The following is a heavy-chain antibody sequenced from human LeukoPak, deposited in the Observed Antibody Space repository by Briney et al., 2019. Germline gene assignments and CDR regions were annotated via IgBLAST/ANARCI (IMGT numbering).Heavy chain of an antibody. V-gene: IGHV3-23*01. CDR2: ISGSGGST. J-gene: IGHJ6*02. D-gene: IGHD3-3*01. CDR3: AKGVATLPSPRYYYYGMDV. CDR1: GFTFSSYA. Sequence: GGSLRLSCAASGFTFSSYAMSWVRQAPGKGLEWVSAISGSGGSTYYADSVKGRFTISRDNSKNTLYLQMNSLRAEDTAVYYCAKGVATLPSPRYYYYGMDVWGQGTTVTVSS.